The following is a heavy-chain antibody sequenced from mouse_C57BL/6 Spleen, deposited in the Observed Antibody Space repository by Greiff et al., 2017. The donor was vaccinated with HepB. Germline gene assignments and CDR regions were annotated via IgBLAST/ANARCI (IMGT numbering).Heavy chain of an antibody. D-gene: IGHD3-1*01. CDR2: IHPNSGST. J-gene: IGHJ2*01. V-gene: IGHV1-64*01. CDR3: ARSGRGREYFDY. CDR1: GYTFTSYW. Sequence: QVQLQQPGAELVKPGASVKLSCKASGYTFTSYWMHWVKQRPGQGLEWIGMIHPNSGSTNYNEKFKSKATLTVDKSSSTAYMQLSSLTSEDSAVYYCARSGRGREYFDYWGQGTTLTVSS.